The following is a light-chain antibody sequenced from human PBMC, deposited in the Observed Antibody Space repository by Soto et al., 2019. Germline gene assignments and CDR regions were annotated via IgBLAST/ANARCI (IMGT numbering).Light chain of an antibody. CDR3: QQYGSSPLT. CDR1: QSVSSNY. J-gene: IGKJ4*01. CDR2: GAS. Sequence: EIVVTQSPLTLSLSPGGRGTLSCRASQSVSSNYLAWYQQKPGQAPRXFTYGASSRATGIPDRFSGSGSGTDFPLTISRLEPEDFAVYYCQQYGSSPLTFGGGTKV. V-gene: IGKV3-20*01.